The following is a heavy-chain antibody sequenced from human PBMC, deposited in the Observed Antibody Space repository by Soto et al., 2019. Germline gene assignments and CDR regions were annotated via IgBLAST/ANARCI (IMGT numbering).Heavy chain of an antibody. J-gene: IGHJ4*02. CDR3: ARSGDSSGYYDY. V-gene: IGHV1-46*01. Sequence: ASVKVSCKASGYIFTSYYIHWVRQAPGQGLEWMGMINPSGGGTSYAQKFQGRVTVTRDTSTSTVYMELSSLRSEDTAVYYCARSGDSSGYYDYWGKETLVTVSS. CDR2: INPSGGGT. D-gene: IGHD3-22*01. CDR1: GYIFTSYY.